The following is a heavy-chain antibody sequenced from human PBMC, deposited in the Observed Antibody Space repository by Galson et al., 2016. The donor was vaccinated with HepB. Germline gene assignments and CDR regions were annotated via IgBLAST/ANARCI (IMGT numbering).Heavy chain of an antibody. Sequence: PALVKPTQTLTLTCTFSGFSLSTNGVRVHWIRQPPGKAPEWLARIDWDDDKFYSTSLKTRLTISKDTSKNQVVLTMTSVDPLGTATYYCVGCTTALSFDYWGQGTLVTVAS. V-gene: IGHV2-70*04. D-gene: IGHD2-21*02. J-gene: IGHJ4*02. CDR1: GFSLSTNGVR. CDR3: VGCTTALSFDY. CDR2: IDWDDDK.